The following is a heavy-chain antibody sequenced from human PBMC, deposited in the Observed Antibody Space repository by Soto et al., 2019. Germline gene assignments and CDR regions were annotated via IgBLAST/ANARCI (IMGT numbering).Heavy chain of an antibody. CDR3: AADRYGDYYYFDY. Sequence: SVKVSCKASGFTFTSSAVQWVRQARGQRLEWIGWIVVGSGNTNYAQKFQERVTITRDMSTSTVYMELSSLRSEDTAVYYCAADRYGDYYYFDYWGQGTLVTVSS. V-gene: IGHV1-58*01. D-gene: IGHD4-17*01. J-gene: IGHJ4*02. CDR1: GFTFTSSA. CDR2: IVVGSGNT.